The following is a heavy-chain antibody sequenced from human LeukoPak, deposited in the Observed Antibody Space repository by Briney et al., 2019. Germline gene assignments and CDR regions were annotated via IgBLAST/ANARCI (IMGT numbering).Heavy chain of an antibody. Sequence: PPETLSLTCRASGGSTTSYDWSWVRQPPGKGLEWIGFMYYTGSTNYNPSLKSRVTISVDTSKNQFSLNLYSVTAADTALYFCARGQEKYELLSSFDYWGQGILVTVSS. CDR1: GGSTTSYD. D-gene: IGHD2-2*01. CDR3: ARGQEKYELLSSFDY. V-gene: IGHV4-59*01. CDR2: MYYTGST. J-gene: IGHJ4*02.